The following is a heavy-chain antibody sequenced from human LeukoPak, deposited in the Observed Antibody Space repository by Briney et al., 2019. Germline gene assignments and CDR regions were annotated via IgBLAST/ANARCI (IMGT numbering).Heavy chain of an antibody. CDR3: ARDEGSSYPFDY. CDR2: IYYSGST. Sequence: SETLSLTCTVSGGSISSSSYYWGWIRQPPGKGLEWIGSIYYSGSTYYNPSLKSRVTISVDTSKNQFSLNLSSVTAADTAVYFCARDEGSSYPFDYWGQGTLVTVSS. CDR1: GGSISSSSYY. V-gene: IGHV4-39*07. J-gene: IGHJ4*02. D-gene: IGHD2-2*01.